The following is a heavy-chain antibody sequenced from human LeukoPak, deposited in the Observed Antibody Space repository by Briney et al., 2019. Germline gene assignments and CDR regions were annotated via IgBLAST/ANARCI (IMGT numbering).Heavy chain of an antibody. CDR2: ISTSGESM. Sequence: GGSLRLSCVASGFTFSSYEVNWVRQAPGKGLEWVSCISTSGESMYYADSVKGRFTISRDNVKNSLFLQMNSLRAEDTAVYYCARGSGFVLDYWGQGTLVTVSS. D-gene: IGHD1-26*01. J-gene: IGHJ4*02. CDR3: ARGSGFVLDY. V-gene: IGHV3-48*03. CDR1: GFTFSSYE.